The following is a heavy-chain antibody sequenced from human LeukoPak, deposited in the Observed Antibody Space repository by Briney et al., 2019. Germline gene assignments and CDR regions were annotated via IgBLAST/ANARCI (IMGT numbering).Heavy chain of an antibody. Sequence: ASVKVSCKASGYTFTGYYMHWVRQAPGQGLEWMGRINPNSGGTNYAQKFQGWVTMTRDTSISTAYMELSRLRSDDTAVYYCARGRYYYDSSGYYYYWGQGTLVTVSS. CDR2: INPNSGGT. D-gene: IGHD3-22*01. V-gene: IGHV1-2*04. J-gene: IGHJ4*02. CDR1: GYTFTGYY. CDR3: ARGRYYYDSSGYYYY.